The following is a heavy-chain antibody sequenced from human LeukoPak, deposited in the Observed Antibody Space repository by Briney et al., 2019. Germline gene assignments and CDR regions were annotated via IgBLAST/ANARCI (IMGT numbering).Heavy chain of an antibody. D-gene: IGHD1-1*01. Sequence: GGSLRLSCAASGFTFTTYSMNWVRQAPGKGLEWLSSISSSDTYIHYADSVKGRFTISRDNAKNSLYLQMNSLRAEDTALYYCVRDWYKPNGYYFDFWGQGTLVTVSS. CDR2: ISSSDTYI. J-gene: IGHJ4*02. CDR3: VRDWYKPNGYYFDF. V-gene: IGHV3-21*01. CDR1: GFTFTTYS.